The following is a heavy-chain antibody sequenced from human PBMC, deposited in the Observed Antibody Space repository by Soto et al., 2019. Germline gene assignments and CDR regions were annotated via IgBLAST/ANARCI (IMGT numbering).Heavy chain of an antibody. CDR3: ASAYGDYFDY. CDR2: ISYDGSNK. V-gene: IGHV3-30-3*01. CDR1: GFTFSSYA. Sequence: QVQLVESGGGVVQPGRSLRLSCAASGFTFSSYAMHWVRQAPGKGLEWVAVISYDGSNKYYADSVKGRFTISRDNSKNTLYLQTNSLRAEDTAVYYCASAYGDYFDYWGQGTLVTVSS. D-gene: IGHD4-17*01. J-gene: IGHJ4*02.